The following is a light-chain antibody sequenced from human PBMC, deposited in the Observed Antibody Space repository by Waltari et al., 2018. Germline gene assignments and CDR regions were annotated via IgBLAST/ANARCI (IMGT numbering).Light chain of an antibody. CDR3: QTWDTSIFV. CDR1: KLGNTY. V-gene: IGLV3-1*01. J-gene: IGLJ1*01. Sequence: SYDLTQPPSVSVSPGQTASISCSGDKLGNTYVSWYQLKPGHFPVTVIYQDNKRPSGISERFPGSNSGNTATLTISGTQAVDEADYFCQTWDTSIFVFGPGTKVTVL. CDR2: QDN.